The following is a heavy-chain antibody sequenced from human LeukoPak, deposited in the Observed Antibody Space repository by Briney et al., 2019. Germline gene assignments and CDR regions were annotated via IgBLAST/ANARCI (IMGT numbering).Heavy chain of an antibody. CDR2: IKQDGSEK. CDR1: GFTFSSYW. Sequence: PGGSLRLSCAASGFTFSSYWMSWVRQAPGKGREWGANIKQDGSEKYYVDSVRGRFTISRDNAKNSLYLQMNSLRAEDTAVYYCARDHRQQLVFDYWGQGTLVTVSS. J-gene: IGHJ4*02. V-gene: IGHV3-7*03. D-gene: IGHD6-13*01. CDR3: ARDHRQQLVFDY.